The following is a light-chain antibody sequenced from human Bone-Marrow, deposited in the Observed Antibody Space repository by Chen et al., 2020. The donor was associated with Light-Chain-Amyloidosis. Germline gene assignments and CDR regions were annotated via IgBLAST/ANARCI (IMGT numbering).Light chain of an antibody. CDR1: NMGSTS. J-gene: IGLJ3*02. V-gene: IGLV3-21*02. CDR3: QVWDRSSDRPV. Sequence: SYVLTQPSSVSVAPGQTATIACGGNNMGSTSVHWYQQPPGQAPLLVVYDDRDRPSGIPARLSCSNSGNTATLTISRVEAGDEADDYCQVWDRSSDRPVFGGGTKLTVL. CDR2: DDR.